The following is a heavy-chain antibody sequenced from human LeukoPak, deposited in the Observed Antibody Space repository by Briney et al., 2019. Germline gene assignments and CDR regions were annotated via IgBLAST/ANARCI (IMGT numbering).Heavy chain of an antibody. D-gene: IGHD3-10*01. J-gene: IGHJ5*02. V-gene: IGHV1-2*02. CDR2: INPNSGGT. Sequence: ASVKVSCKASGYTFTGYYMHWMRQAPGQGLEWMGWINPNSGGTNYAQKFQGRVTMTRDTSISTAYMELSRLRSDDTAVYYCARSVWFGTDNWFDPWGQGTLVTVPS. CDR3: ARSVWFGTDNWFDP. CDR1: GYTFTGYY.